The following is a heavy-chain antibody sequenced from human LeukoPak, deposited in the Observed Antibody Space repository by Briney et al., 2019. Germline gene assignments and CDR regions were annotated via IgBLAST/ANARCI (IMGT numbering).Heavy chain of an antibody. Sequence: ASVKVSCKASGYTFTSYYMHWVRQAPGQGLEWMGWINPNSGGTNYAQKFQGRVTMTRDTSISTAYMELSRLRSDDTAVYYCARVLQITMVRGFDPWGQGTLVTVSS. V-gene: IGHV1-2*02. CDR3: ARVLQITMVRGFDP. D-gene: IGHD3-10*01. J-gene: IGHJ5*02. CDR2: INPNSGGT. CDR1: GYTFTSYY.